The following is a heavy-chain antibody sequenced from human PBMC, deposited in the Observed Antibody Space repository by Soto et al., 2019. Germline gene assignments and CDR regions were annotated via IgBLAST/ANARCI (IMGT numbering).Heavy chain of an antibody. V-gene: IGHV4-59*01. CDR1: GGSSVEYG. CDR3: ARDLWGYCGTDCYPLDV. CDR2: MYNTGST. Sequence: SEPKRLSCTVAGGSSVEYGWSRILQPPGKGLEWIGYMYNTGSTVYNPSFKSRVTISVDTSKNQFSLKLNSVTAADTAVYYCARDLWGYCGTDCYPLDVWGQGTTVIVSS. J-gene: IGHJ6*02. D-gene: IGHD2-21*02.